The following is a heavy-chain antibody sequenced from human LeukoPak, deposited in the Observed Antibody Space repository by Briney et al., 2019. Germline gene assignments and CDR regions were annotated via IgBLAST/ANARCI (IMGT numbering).Heavy chain of an antibody. V-gene: IGHV4-38-2*02. CDR1: GYPISSGYY. Sequence: SETLSLTCTVSGYPISSGYYWGWIRQPPGEGLEWIGSIYHSGSTYYNPSLKSRVTISVDTSKNQFSLKLSSVTAADTAVYYCARDSPGWDYYMDVWGKGTTVTVSS. CDR2: IYHSGST. J-gene: IGHJ6*03. CDR3: ARDSPGWDYYMDV. D-gene: IGHD3-16*01.